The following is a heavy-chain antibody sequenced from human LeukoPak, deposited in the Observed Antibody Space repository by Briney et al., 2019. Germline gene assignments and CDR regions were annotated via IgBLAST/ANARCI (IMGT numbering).Heavy chain of an antibody. CDR2: IYYSGST. CDR3: ARDQLGYYYDSSGYYRQEFYYGMDV. Sequence: PSETLSLTCTVSGGSISSYYWSWIRQPPGKGLEWIGSIYYSGSTNYNPSLKSRVTISVDTSKNQFSLKLSSVTAADTAVYYCARDQLGYYYDSSGYYRQEFYYGMDVCGQGTTVTVSS. J-gene: IGHJ6*02. V-gene: IGHV4-59*01. CDR1: GGSISSYY. D-gene: IGHD3-22*01.